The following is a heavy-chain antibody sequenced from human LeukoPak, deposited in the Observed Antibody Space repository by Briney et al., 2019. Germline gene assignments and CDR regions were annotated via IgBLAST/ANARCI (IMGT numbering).Heavy chain of an antibody. D-gene: IGHD6-19*01. CDR2: INPNSSGT. V-gene: IGHV1-2*02. J-gene: IGHJ6*03. Sequence: ASVKVSCKASGYTFTGYYMHWVRQAPGQGLEWMGWINPNSSGTNYAQKFQGRVTVTRDTSISTAYLELSRLRSDDTAVYYCAREPLRQQWLVRREEYYYMDVWGKGTTVTISS. CDR3: AREPLRQQWLVRREEYYYMDV. CDR1: GYTFTGYY.